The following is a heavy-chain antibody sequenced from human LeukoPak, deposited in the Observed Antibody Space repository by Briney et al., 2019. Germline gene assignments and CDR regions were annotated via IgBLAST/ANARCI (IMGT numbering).Heavy chain of an antibody. CDR3: ARVRYRLAETYIDY. V-gene: IGHV1-2*02. D-gene: IGHD3-16*01. CDR2: INPNSGDT. CDR1: GYIFTGYY. Sequence: ASVKVSCKASGYIFTGYYMHWVRQAPGQGLEWMGWINPNSGDTNYAQKFQGRVTMTRDTSITTAYMELSRLRSDDTAVYYCARVRYRLAETYIDYWGQGTLVTVSS. J-gene: IGHJ4*02.